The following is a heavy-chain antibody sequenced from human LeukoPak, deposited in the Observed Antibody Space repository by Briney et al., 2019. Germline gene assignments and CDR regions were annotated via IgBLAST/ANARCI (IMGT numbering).Heavy chain of an antibody. D-gene: IGHD5-24*01. V-gene: IGHV1-24*01. Sequence: ASVKVSCKVSGYTLTELSMHWVRQAPGKGLEWMGGFDPEDGETIYAQKFQGRVTMTEDTSTDTAYMELSSLRSEDTAVYYCATNPPKGWLQSPYFDYCGQGTLVTVSS. CDR2: FDPEDGET. J-gene: IGHJ4*02. CDR1: GYTLTELS. CDR3: ATNPPKGWLQSPYFDY.